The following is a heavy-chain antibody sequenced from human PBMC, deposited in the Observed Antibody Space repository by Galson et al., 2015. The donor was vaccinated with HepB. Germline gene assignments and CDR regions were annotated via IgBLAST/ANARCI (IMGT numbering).Heavy chain of an antibody. CDR2: ISAYNGNT. V-gene: IGHV1-18*04. CDR1: GYTFTSYG. J-gene: IGHJ4*02. CDR3: ASSRMVRGVIISQDLDY. Sequence: SVKVSCKASGYTFTSYGISWVRQAPGQGLEWMGWISAYNGNTNYAQKLQGRVTMTTDTSTSTAYMELRSLRSDDTAVYYCASSRMVRGVIISQDLDYWGQGTLVTVSS. D-gene: IGHD3-10*01.